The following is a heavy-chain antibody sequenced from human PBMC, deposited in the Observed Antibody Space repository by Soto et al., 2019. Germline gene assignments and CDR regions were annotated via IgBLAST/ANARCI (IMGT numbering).Heavy chain of an antibody. J-gene: IGHJ6*02. D-gene: IGHD2-2*02. Sequence: SETLSLTCAVYGGSFSGYYWSWIRQPPGKGLEWIGEINHSGSTNYNPSLKSRVTISVDTSKNQFSLKLSSVTAADTAVYYCARSRYSSSKSCYKLGYYYYYGMDLWGQGTTVTVSS. V-gene: IGHV4-34*01. CDR3: ARSRYSSSKSCYKLGYYYYYGMDL. CDR1: GGSFSGYY. CDR2: INHSGST.